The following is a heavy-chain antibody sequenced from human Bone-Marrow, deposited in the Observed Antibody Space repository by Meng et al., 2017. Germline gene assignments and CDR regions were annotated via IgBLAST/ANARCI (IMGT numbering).Heavy chain of an antibody. Sequence: SVKVSCKPSGYSLTAYYIHWVRQAPGQGLEWLGHINPNSGDTLYAQKLQGRVSMTGDSSISTAYVELSSLRSDDTAVYYCVRDENISLGKLFGDYWGQGTMVTVSS. CDR3: VRDENISLGKLFGDY. V-gene: IGHV1-2*06. CDR1: GYSLTAYY. J-gene: IGHJ4*02. CDR2: INPNSGDT. D-gene: IGHD2-21*01.